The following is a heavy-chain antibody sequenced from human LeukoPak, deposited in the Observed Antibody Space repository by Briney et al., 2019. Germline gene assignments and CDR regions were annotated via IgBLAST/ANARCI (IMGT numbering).Heavy chain of an antibody. CDR1: GFTFSDYY. CDR3: ASMGYYYDSSGYYRY. D-gene: IGHD3-22*01. CDR2: ISSSGSTI. J-gene: IGHJ4*02. Sequence: GGSLRLSCAASGFTFSDYYMSWIRQAPGKGLEWVSYISSSGSTIYYADSVKGRFTISRDNAKNSLYLQMNSLRAEDTAVYYCASMGYYYDSSGYYRYWGQGTLVTVSS. V-gene: IGHV3-11*01.